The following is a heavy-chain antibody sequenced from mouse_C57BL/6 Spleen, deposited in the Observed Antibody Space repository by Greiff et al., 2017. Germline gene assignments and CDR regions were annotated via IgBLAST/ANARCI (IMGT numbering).Heavy chain of an antibody. Sequence: VQLQESGAELVKPGASVKISCKASGYAFSSYWMNWVKQRPGKGLEWIGQIYPGDGDTNYNGKFKGKATLTADKSSSTAFMQLSSLTSEDSAVYFCARDDLFAYWGQGTLVTVSA. J-gene: IGHJ3*01. CDR1: GYAFSSYW. CDR3: ARDDLFAY. D-gene: IGHD2-3*01. V-gene: IGHV1-80*01. CDR2: IYPGDGDT.